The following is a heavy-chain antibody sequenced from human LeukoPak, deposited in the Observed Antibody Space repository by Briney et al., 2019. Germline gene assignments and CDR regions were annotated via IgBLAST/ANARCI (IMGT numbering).Heavy chain of an antibody. CDR2: FDPEDGET. Sequence: ASVKVSCKVSGYTLTELSMHWVRQAPGKGREWMGGFDPEDGETIYAQKFQGRVTMTEDTSTDTAYMELSSLRSEDTAVYYCALTGYCSGGSCYSWLNWFDPWGQGTLVTVSS. V-gene: IGHV1-24*01. D-gene: IGHD2-15*01. J-gene: IGHJ5*02. CDR1: GYTLTELS. CDR3: ALTGYCSGGSCYSWLNWFDP.